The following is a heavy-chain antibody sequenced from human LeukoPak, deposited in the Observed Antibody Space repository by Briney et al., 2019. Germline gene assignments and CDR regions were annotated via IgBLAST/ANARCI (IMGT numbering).Heavy chain of an antibody. V-gene: IGHV3-33*01. D-gene: IGHD3-16*01. CDR3: ARDGVALYYYYGMDV. Sequence: GRSLRLSCAASGFTFSSYGMHWVRQAPGKGLEWVAVIWYDGSNKYYADSVKGRFTISRDNSKNTLYLQMNSPRAEDTAVYYCARDGVALYYYYGMDVWGQGTTVTVSS. CDR1: GFTFSSYG. CDR2: IWYDGSNK. J-gene: IGHJ6*02.